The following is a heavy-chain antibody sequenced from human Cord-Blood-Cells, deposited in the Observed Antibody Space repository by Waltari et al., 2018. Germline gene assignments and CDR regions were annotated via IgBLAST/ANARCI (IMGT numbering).Heavy chain of an antibody. D-gene: IGHD5-18*01. CDR3: ARVRGYSYGRDAFDI. Sequence: QVQLQESGPGLVKPSETLSLTCTVSGGSISSYYWSWTRQPPGKGLEWIGYIYYSGSTNYNPSLKSRVTISVDTSKNQFSLKLSSVTAADTAVYYCARVRGYSYGRDAFDIWGQGTMVTVSS. CDR1: GGSISSYY. J-gene: IGHJ3*02. CDR2: IYYSGST. V-gene: IGHV4-59*01.